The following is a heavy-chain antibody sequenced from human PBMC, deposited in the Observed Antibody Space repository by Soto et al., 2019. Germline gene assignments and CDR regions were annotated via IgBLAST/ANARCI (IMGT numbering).Heavy chain of an antibody. J-gene: IGHJ5*02. CDR3: ARHVTTTWFDR. V-gene: IGHV4-39*01. CDR1: GDSISSNSYY. D-gene: IGHD3-22*01. Sequence: SETLSLTCTVSGDSISSNSYYWGWIRQPPGKGLEWIGKIDYSGTTYYNPSLKRRVTISVDTSKNQFSLLLSSVTAADTALYYCARHVTTTWFDRWGQGTLVTVSS. CDR2: IDYSGTT.